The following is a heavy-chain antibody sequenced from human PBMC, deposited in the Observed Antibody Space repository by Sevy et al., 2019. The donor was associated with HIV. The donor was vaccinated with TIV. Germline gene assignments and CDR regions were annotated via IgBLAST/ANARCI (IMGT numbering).Heavy chain of an antibody. Sequence: GGSLRLSCAASGLIFSNYWMTWVRQAPGKGLQWVANINQDGSETYYGDSVKGGFTISGDNAKNSLYLQTNSLRAEDTAVYYCARAGGDTVVVTSAIGILIMDVWGQGTTVTVSS. CDR3: ARAGGDTVVVTSAIGILIMDV. V-gene: IGHV3-7*01. CDR2: INQDGSET. D-gene: IGHD2-2*02. J-gene: IGHJ6*02. CDR1: GLIFSNYW.